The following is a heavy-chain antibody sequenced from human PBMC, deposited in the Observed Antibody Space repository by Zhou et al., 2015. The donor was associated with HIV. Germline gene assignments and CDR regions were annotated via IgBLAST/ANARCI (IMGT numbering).Heavy chain of an antibody. CDR3: ARMIFHYYDSSGSASYYGMDV. J-gene: IGHJ6*02. CDR2: IIPIFGTA. Sequence: QVQLVQSGAEVKKPGSSVKVSCKASGGTFSSYAISWVRQAPGQGLEWMGGIIPIFGTANYAQKFQGRVTITADESTSTAYMELSSLRSEDTAVYYCARMIFHYYDSSGSASYYGMDVWGQGTTVTVSS. D-gene: IGHD3-22*01. CDR1: GGTFSSYA. V-gene: IGHV1-69*01.